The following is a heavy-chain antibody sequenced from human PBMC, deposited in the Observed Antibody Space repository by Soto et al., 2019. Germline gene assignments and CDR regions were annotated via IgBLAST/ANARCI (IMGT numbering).Heavy chain of an antibody. V-gene: IGHV3-66*01. CDR2: INNAGTT. CDR3: VRENYCYGMDV. Sequence: GGSLRLSCAASGFDASVNYMTWVRQGPGKGLQWVSVINNAGTTFYADSVKGRFTLSRDNSKNTVYLQMNSLRVEDTAMYYCVRENYCYGMDVWGQGTAVTVSS. CDR1: GFDASVNY. J-gene: IGHJ6*02.